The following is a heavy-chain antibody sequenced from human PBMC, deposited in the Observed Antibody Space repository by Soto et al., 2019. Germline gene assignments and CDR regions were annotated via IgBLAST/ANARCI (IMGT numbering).Heavy chain of an antibody. J-gene: IGHJ4*01. CDR2: IFYSGST. CDR3: ARLKRAYSFGSILDF. V-gene: IGHV4-59*01. D-gene: IGHD5-18*01. CDR1: GDSIRNYY. Sequence: SETLSLTCTVSGDSIRNYYWSWIRQPPGKGLEYIGYIFYSGSTTYNPSLKSRVATSVDTSRNQFALKVRSATPADTATYYCARLKRAYSFGSILDFWGRGTLVTVSS.